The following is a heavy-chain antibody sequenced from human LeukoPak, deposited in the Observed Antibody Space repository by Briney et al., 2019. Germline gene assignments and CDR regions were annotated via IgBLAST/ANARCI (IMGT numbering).Heavy chain of an antibody. CDR3: AGGYYYDSSGRGPYYYYYYMDV. D-gene: IGHD3-22*01. CDR1: GGTFSSYA. J-gene: IGHJ6*03. CDR2: IIPIFGTA. V-gene: IGHV1-69*05. Sequence: SVKVSCKASGGTFSSYAISWVRQAPGQGLEWMGGIIPIFGTANYAQKFQGRVTITTDESTSTAYMELSSVRSEDTAVYYCAGGYYYDSSGRGPYYYYYYMDVWGKGTTVTVSS.